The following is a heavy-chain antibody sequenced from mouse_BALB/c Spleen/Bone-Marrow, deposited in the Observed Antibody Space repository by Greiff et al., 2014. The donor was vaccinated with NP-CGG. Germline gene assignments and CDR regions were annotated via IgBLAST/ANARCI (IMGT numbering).Heavy chain of an antibody. J-gene: IGHJ4*01. CDR3: ARAITDAMDY. Sequence: QVQLQQSGAELVRPGTSVEVSCKGSGYAFTNYLIEWVKQRPGQGLEWIGVINSGSGGTKYNEEFKGKATLTADKSSSTAYMQLSSLTSDDSAVYFCARAITDAMDYWGQGTSVTVSS. CDR1: GYAFTNYL. CDR2: INSGSGGT. D-gene: IGHD2-4*01. V-gene: IGHV1-54*01.